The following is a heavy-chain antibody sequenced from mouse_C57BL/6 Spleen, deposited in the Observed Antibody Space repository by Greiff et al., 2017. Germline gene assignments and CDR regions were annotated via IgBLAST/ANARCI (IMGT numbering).Heavy chain of an antibody. CDR3: ASGGTGEWELAY. J-gene: IGHJ3*01. V-gene: IGHV1-55*01. CDR1: GYTFTSYW. CDR2: IYPGSGST. Sequence: QVQLQQPGAELVKPGASVKLSCKASGYTFTSYWITWVKQRPGQGLEWIGDIYPGSGSTNYNEKFKSKATLTVDKSSSTAYMQLSSLTSEDYAVDLCASGGTGEWELAYWGQGTLVTVSA. D-gene: IGHD4-1*01.